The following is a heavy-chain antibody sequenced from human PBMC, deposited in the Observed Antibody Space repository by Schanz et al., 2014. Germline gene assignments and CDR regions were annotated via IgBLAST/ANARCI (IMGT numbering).Heavy chain of an antibody. CDR2: ISNDGNIK. Sequence: QAQLVEFGGGVVQPGRSLRLSCAASGFTFSSYAMHWVRQAPGKGLEWVAVISNDGNIKYYADSVEGRFTISRDNSRNTLYLQMNSLRAEDTAVYYCTSPSGYSDYGAYFDFWGQGTLVTVSS. CDR1: GFTFSSYA. J-gene: IGHJ4*02. CDR3: TSPSGYSDYGAYFDF. D-gene: IGHD5-12*01. V-gene: IGHV3-30-3*01.